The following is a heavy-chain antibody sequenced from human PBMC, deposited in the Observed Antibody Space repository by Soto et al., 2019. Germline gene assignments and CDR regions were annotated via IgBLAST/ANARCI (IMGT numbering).Heavy chain of an antibody. CDR3: ARDNGGNSTFGYNWFDP. CDR1: GGSISSYY. J-gene: IGHJ5*02. Sequence: KPSETLSLTCTVSGGSISSYYWSWIRQPPGKGLEWIGYIYYSVSTNYNPSLKSRVTISVDTSKNQFSLKLSSVTAADTAVYYCARDNGGNSTFGYNWFDPWGQGTLVTVSS. V-gene: IGHV4-59*01. D-gene: IGHD2-21*02. CDR2: IYYSVST.